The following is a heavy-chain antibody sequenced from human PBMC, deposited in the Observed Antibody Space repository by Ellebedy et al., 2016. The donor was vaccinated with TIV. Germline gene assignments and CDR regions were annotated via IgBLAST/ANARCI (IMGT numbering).Heavy chain of an antibody. CDR1: GFTFSSYA. CDR3: ARDSGSYPIWYFDL. CDR2: ISYDGSNK. J-gene: IGHJ2*01. V-gene: IGHV3-30-3*01. Sequence: PGGSLRLSCAASGFTFSSYAMHWVRQAPGKGLEWVAVISYDGSNKYYADSVKGRFTISRDNSKNTLYLQMNSLRAEDTAVYYCARDSGSYPIWYFDLWGRGTLVTVSS. D-gene: IGHD1-26*01.